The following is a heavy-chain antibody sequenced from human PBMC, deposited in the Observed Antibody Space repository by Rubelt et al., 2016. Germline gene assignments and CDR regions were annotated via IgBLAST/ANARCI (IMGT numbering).Heavy chain of an antibody. V-gene: IGHV7-4-1*02. CDR1: GYTFTTYA. CDR2: INTNTGNP. D-gene: IGHD1-26*01. Sequence: QVQLVQSGSELKKPGASVKVSCKTSGYTFTTYAMNWVRQAPGQGLEWMGWINTNTGNPTYAQGFTGRFVFSLDTSVSTAYLQISSLTAEDTAVYDCARGMAGGRFPEGYWGQGTLVTGAS. J-gene: IGHJ4*02. CDR3: ARGMAGGRFPEGY.